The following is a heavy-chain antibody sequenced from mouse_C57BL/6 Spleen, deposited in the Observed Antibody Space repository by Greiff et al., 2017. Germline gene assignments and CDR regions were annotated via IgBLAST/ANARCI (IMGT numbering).Heavy chain of an antibody. CDR1: GFTFSSYT. CDR2: ISGGGGNT. Sequence: EVHLVESGGGLVKPGGSLKLSCAASGFTFSSYTMSWVRQTPEKRLEWVATISGGGGNTYYPDSVKGRFTISRDNAKNTLYLQMSSLRSEDTALYYCARHESNYVFMDYWGQGTSVTVSS. J-gene: IGHJ4*01. V-gene: IGHV5-9*01. D-gene: IGHD2-5*01. CDR3: ARHESNYVFMDY.